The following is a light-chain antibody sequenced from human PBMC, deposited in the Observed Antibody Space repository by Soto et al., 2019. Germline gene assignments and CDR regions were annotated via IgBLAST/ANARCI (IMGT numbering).Light chain of an antibody. J-gene: IGKJ1*01. CDR1: QVISSY. CDR2: AAS. CDR3: QQYYSYPQT. Sequence: ALGMTESPSSFSASTGDIVTITFLASQVISSYLAWYQQKPGKAPKLLIYAASTLQSGVPSRFICSRSGTDFPLTISCLQSEDFATNSCQQYYSYPQTFGQGTKV. V-gene: IGKV1-8*01.